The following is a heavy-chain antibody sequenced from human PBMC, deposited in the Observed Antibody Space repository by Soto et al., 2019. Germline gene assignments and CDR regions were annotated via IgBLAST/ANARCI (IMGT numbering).Heavy chain of an antibody. D-gene: IGHD3-16*01. CDR2: IYYSGYT. CDR1: GGSFSPNY. CDR3: ATHNGPLYVGYYDMDV. Sequence: SETLSLTCTVSGGSFSPNYWSWFRQPPGKGLEWVGYIYYSGYTYYNPSLKSRVTISVDTSKNQFSLKLSSVTAADTAVYYCATHNGPLYVGYYDMDVWGQGTTVTVSS. J-gene: IGHJ6*02. V-gene: IGHV4-59*04.